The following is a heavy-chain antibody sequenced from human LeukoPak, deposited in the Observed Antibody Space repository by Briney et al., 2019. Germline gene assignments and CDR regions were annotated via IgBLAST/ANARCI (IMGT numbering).Heavy chain of an antibody. Sequence: SETLSLTCAVYGGSFSGYYWSWIRQPPGKGLEWIGEINHSGSTNYNPSLKSRVTISVDTSKNQFSLKLSSVTAADTAVYYCARRGGKQWLVRDAFDIWGQGTMVTVSS. CDR2: INHSGST. J-gene: IGHJ3*02. CDR1: GGSFSGYY. CDR3: ARRGGKQWLVRDAFDI. V-gene: IGHV4-34*01. D-gene: IGHD6-19*01.